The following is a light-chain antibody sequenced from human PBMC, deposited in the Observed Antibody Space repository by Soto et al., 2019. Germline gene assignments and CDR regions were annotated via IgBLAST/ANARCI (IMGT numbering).Light chain of an antibody. J-gene: IGKJ2*01. CDR1: QAISSW. CDR3: QQANSFPYT. V-gene: IGKV1-12*01. CDR2: AAS. Sequence: DIQMTQSPSSVSASGGDRVTITCRASQAISSWLAWYQQKPGKAPKLLIYAASTLQSGVPSRFSGSGSGTEFTLTISSLQTEDVATYYCQQANSFPYTFGQGTKLEIK.